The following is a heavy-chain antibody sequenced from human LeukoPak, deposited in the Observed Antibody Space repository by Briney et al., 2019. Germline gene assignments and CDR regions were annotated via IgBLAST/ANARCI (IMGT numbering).Heavy chain of an antibody. CDR3: ARVFRDSSSRLYYYYYYMDV. D-gene: IGHD6-13*01. CDR2: ISGSGGST. Sequence: TGGSLRLSCAASGFTFSSYEMNWVRQAPGKGLEWVSAISGSGGSTYYADSVKGRFTISRDNSKNTLYLQMNSLRAEDTAVYYCARVFRDSSSRLYYYYYYMDVWGKGTTVTISS. CDR1: GFTFSSYE. J-gene: IGHJ6*03. V-gene: IGHV3-23*01.